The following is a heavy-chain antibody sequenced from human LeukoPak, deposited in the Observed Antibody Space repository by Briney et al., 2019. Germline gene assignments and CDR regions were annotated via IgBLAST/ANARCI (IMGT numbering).Heavy chain of an antibody. V-gene: IGHV4-39*01. Sequence: SETLSLTCPVSGGSISSSSYYWGWIRQPPGKGLEWIGSIHYSGSTYYNPSLKSRVTISVDTSKNQFSLKLSSVTAADTAVYYCARQGATISYYFDYWGQGTLVTVSS. D-gene: IGHD1-26*01. CDR2: IHYSGST. CDR3: ARQGATISYYFDY. J-gene: IGHJ4*02. CDR1: GGSISSSSYY.